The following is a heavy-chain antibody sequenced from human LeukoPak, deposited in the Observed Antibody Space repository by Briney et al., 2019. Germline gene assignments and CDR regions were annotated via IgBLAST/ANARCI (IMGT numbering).Heavy chain of an antibody. Sequence: SETLSLTCSVSGGSISSHYWSWIRQPAGKGLEWIGRIYTSGSTNYNPPLKSRVTMSVDTSKTQFSLRLSSVTAADTAVYYCARGPMYSSSWYFDYWGQGTLVTVSS. CDR1: GGSISSHY. CDR2: IYTSGST. D-gene: IGHD6-13*01. J-gene: IGHJ4*02. CDR3: ARGPMYSSSWYFDY. V-gene: IGHV4-4*07.